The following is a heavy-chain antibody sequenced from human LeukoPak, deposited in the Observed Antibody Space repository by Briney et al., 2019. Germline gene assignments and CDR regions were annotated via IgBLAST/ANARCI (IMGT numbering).Heavy chain of an antibody. V-gene: IGHV4-39*01. CDR1: GGSINSRDYY. Sequence: PSETLSLTCAVSGGSINSRDYYWGWIRHPPGKGLEWVSSIYYTESTFHTPSLKSRVIISVDTSKNLFSLRLTSVTAADSAIYYCARQTIASVTGYMLFDLWGRGTLVIVSS. CDR2: IYYTEST. J-gene: IGHJ2*01. D-gene: IGHD2-2*02. CDR3: ARQTIASVTGYMLFDL.